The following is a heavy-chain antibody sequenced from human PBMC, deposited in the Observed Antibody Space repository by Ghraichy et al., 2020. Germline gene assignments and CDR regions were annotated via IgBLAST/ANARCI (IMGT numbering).Heavy chain of an antibody. J-gene: IGHJ4*02. CDR2: IYYSGST. CDR1: GGSISSSSYY. Sequence: SETLSLTCTVSGGSISSSSYYWGWIRQPPGKGLEWIGSIYYSGSTYYNPSLKSRVTISVDTSKNQFSLKLSSVTAADTAVYYCAEGEMYYFDYWGQGTLVTVSS. V-gene: IGHV4-39*01. D-gene: IGHD5-24*01. CDR3: AEGEMYYFDY.